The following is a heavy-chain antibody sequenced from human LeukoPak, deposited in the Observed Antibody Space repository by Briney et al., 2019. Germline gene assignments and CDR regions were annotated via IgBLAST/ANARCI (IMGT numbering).Heavy chain of an antibody. D-gene: IGHD4-17*01. CDR2: IYYSGST. J-gene: IGHJ4*02. CDR3: ARGGSTVTTDY. V-gene: IGHV4-59*01. CDR1: GXSISSYY. Sequence: SETLSLTCTVSGXSISSYYWSWIRQPPGKGLEWIGYIYYSGSTNYNPSLKSRVTISVDTSKNQFSLKLSSVTAADTAVYYCARGGSTVTTDYWGQGTLVTVSS.